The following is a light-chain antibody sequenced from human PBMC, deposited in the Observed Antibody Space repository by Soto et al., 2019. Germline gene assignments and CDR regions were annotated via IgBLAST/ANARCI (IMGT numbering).Light chain of an antibody. CDR2: SNS. CDR1: NSNIGSNT. J-gene: IGLJ1*01. V-gene: IGLV1-44*01. CDR3: AAWDDSLNGYV. Sequence: QSVLTQPPSASGTPWQRVTISCSGSNSNIGSNTVNWYQQLPRTAPKLLIYSNSQRPSGVPDRFSGSKSGTSASLAISGLQSEDEADYYCAAWDDSLNGYVFGTGTKVTVL.